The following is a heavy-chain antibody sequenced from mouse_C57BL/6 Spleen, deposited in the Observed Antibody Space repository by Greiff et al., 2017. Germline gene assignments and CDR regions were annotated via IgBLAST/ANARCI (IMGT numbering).Heavy chain of an antibody. Sequence: EVQLQQSGPELVKPGASVKIPCKASGYTFTDYNMDWVKQSHGKSLEWIGDINPNNGGTIYNQKFKGKATLTVDKSSSTAYMELRSLTSKDTAVDYGARSHSSPWYFDVWGTGTTVTVSS. D-gene: IGHD1-1*01. CDR2: INPNNGGT. CDR3: ARSHSSPWYFDV. J-gene: IGHJ1*03. V-gene: IGHV1-18*01. CDR1: GYTFTDYN.